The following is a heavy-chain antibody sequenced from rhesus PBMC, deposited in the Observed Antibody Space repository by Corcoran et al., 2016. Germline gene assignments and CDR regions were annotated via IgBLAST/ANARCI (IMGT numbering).Heavy chain of an antibody. CDR2: IYGGSGST. Sequence: QVQLQESGPGVVKPSETLSLTCAVSGGSISGYYLWSWIRQPPGKGLEWIGYIYGGSGSTSSNPSLKSRVTLSVDTSKNQLSLKLSSVTTADTAVYYCARHDSGSWNYFDYWGQEVLVTVSS. D-gene: IGHD6-25*01. CDR3: ARHDSGSWNYFDY. CDR1: GGSISGYY. V-gene: IGHV4S11*01. J-gene: IGHJ4*01.